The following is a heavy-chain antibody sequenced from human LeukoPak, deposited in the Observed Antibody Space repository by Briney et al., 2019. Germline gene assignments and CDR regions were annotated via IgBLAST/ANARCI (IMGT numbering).Heavy chain of an antibody. D-gene: IGHD3-22*01. Sequence: GGSLRLSCAASGFTFSSYWMSWVRQAPGKGLEWVANIKQDGSEKYYVDSVKGRFTISRDNAKNSLYLQMNSLRAEDTAVYYCARDYYDSSGYYLFDYWGHGTLVTVSS. CDR2: IKQDGSEK. CDR1: GFTFSSYW. J-gene: IGHJ5*01. CDR3: ARDYYDSSGYYLFDY. V-gene: IGHV3-7*01.